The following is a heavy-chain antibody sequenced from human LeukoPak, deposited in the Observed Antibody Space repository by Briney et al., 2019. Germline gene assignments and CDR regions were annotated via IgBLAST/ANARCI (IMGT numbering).Heavy chain of an antibody. CDR1: GGSISSYY. CDR3: AGNPNYFDSRGFYSDY. V-gene: IGHV4-59*01. CDR2: IYSSGST. Sequence: SETLSLTCTVSGGSISSYYWSWIRQPPGKGLEWIGYIYSSGSTNYNPSLESRVTMSVDTSKNQFSLKLTSVTAVDTAVYYCAGNPNYFDSRGFYSDYWGQGTLVTVSS. J-gene: IGHJ4*02. D-gene: IGHD3-22*01.